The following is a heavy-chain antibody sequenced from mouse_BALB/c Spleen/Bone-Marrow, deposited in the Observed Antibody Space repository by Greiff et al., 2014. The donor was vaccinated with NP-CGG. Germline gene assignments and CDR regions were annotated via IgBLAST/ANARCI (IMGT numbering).Heavy chain of an antibody. V-gene: IGHV1-7*01. CDR1: GYTFTSYW. Sequence: VQLVEPGAELAKPGASVKMSCKASGYTFTSYWMHWVKQRPGQGLEWIGYINPSTGYTEYNQKFKDKATLTADKSSSTAYMQLSSLTSEDSAVYYCARSRTGTYFDYWGQGTTLTVSS. D-gene: IGHD4-1*01. J-gene: IGHJ2*01. CDR2: INPSTGYT. CDR3: ARSRTGTYFDY.